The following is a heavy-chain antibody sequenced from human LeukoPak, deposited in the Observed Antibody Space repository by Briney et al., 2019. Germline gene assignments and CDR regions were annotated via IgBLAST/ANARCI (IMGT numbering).Heavy chain of an antibody. CDR2: IYYSGST. CDR3: ARGILRLLESRLDAFDI. V-gene: IGHV4-59*01. CDR1: GGSISSYY. Sequence: SETLSLTCTVSGGSISSYYWSWIRQPPGKGLEWIGYIYYSGSTNYNPSLKSRVTISVDTSKNQFSLKLSSVTAADTAVYYCARGILRLLESRLDAFDIWGQGTMVTVSS. J-gene: IGHJ3*02. D-gene: IGHD3-3*01.